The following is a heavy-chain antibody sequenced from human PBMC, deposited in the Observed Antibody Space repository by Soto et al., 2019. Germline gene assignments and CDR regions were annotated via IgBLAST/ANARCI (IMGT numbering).Heavy chain of an antibody. D-gene: IGHD6-13*01. Sequence: GESLKISCKGSGYSFTSYWISWVRQMPGKGLEWMGRIDPSDSYTNYSPSFQGHVTISADKSISTAYLQWSSLKASDTAMYYCARLGIAAAGTYGMDVWGQGTTVTVSS. CDR1: GYSFTSYW. CDR3: ARLGIAAAGTYGMDV. CDR2: IDPSDSYT. J-gene: IGHJ6*02. V-gene: IGHV5-10-1*01.